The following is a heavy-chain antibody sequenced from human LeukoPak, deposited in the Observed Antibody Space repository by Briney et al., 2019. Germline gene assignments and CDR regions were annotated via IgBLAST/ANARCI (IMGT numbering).Heavy chain of an antibody. J-gene: IGHJ5*02. CDR2: IYYSGST. D-gene: IGHD3-22*01. CDR3: ARQDYYDSSGYSGVGNWFDP. Sequence: PSETLSLTCTVSGGSISSSSYYWGWIRQPPGKGLEWIGSIYYSGSTYYNPSLKSRVTIPVDTSKNQFSLKLSSVTAADTAVYYCARQDYYDSSGYSGVGNWFDPWGQGTLVTVSS. V-gene: IGHV4-39*07. CDR1: GGSISSSSYY.